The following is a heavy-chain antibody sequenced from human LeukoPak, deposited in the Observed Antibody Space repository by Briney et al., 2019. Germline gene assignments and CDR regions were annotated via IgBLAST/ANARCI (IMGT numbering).Heavy chain of an antibody. CDR2: FDPEDGET. J-gene: IGHJ4*02. D-gene: IGHD3-22*01. Sequence: ASVKVSCKVSGYTLTELSMHWVRQAPGKGLEWMGGFDPEDGETIYAQKFQGRVTMTEDTSTDTAYMELSSLRSEDTAVYYCATVHYYDSSGYYDSFDYWGQGTLVTVSS. V-gene: IGHV1-24*01. CDR3: ATVHYYDSSGYYDSFDY. CDR1: GYTLTELS.